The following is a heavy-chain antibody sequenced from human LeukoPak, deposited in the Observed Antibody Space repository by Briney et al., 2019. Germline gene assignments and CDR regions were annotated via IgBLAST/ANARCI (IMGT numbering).Heavy chain of an antibody. J-gene: IGHJ2*01. CDR3: AREAWGGYVDPSRYWYFDL. Sequence: SVKVSCKASGGTFSSYAISWVRQAPGQGLEWMGGIIPIFGTANYAQKFQGRVTITADESTSTAYMELSSLRSEDTAVYYCAREAWGGYVDPSRYWYFDLWGRGTLDTVSS. D-gene: IGHD7-27*01. CDR2: IIPIFGTA. CDR1: GGTFSSYA. V-gene: IGHV1-69*13.